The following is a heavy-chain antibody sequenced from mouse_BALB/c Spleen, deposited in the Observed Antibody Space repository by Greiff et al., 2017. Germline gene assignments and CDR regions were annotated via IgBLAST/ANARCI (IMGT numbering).Heavy chain of an antibody. CDR1: GFTFTDYY. J-gene: IGHJ2*01. CDR3: EKGSCAPLFDS. V-gene: IGHV7-3*02. Sequence: EVQLVESGGGLVQPGGSLRLSCATSGFTFTDYYMSWVRQPPGKALEWLGFIRNKANGYTTEYSASVKGRFTISRDNSQSILYLQMNTLRAEDSATYSDEKGSCAPLFDSGAQAPTLPVPP. CDR2: IRNKANGYTT.